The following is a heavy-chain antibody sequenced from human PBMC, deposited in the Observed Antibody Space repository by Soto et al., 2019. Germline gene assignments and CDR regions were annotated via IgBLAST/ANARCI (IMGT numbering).Heavy chain of an antibody. CDR2: IYYSGST. CDR3: ARIPSYYDFWSGYYPANYYYYGMDV. CDR1: GGSISSYY. Sequence: SETLSLTCTVSGGSISSYYWSWIRQPPGKGLEWIGYIYYSGSTNYNPSLKSRVPISVDTSKNQFSLKLSSVTAADTAVYYCARIPSYYDFWSGYYPANYYYYGMDVWGQGTTVTVSS. D-gene: IGHD3-3*01. J-gene: IGHJ6*02. V-gene: IGHV4-59*01.